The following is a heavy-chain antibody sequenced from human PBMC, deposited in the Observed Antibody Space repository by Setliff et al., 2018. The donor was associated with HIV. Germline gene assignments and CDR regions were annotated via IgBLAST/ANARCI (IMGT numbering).Heavy chain of an antibody. D-gene: IGHD5-12*01. Sequence: QPGGSLRLSCAASGFTFSSYAMHWVRQAPGKGLEWVAVISYDGSNKYYADSVKGRFTISRDNAKNSLFLQMNSLRVEDTGVYYCHSGYDSEEQSYFDYWGQGTLVTVSS. CDR1: GFTFSSYA. V-gene: IGHV3-30-3*01. CDR3: HSGYDSEEQSYFDY. CDR2: ISYDGSNK. J-gene: IGHJ4*02.